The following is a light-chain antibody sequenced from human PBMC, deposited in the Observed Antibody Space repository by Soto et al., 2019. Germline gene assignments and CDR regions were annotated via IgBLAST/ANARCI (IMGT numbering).Light chain of an antibody. CDR2: EVV. CDR3: TSYTISTTLVL. J-gene: IGLJ2*01. CDR1: SSDVGDYNF. Sequence: QSVLTQPASVSGSPGQSITISCTGTSSDVGDYNFVSWYQHYPGKAPKLIIYEVVHRPSGVSHRFSGSKSGNTASLTISGLQAEDEADYYCTSYTISTTLVLFGGGTKVTVL. V-gene: IGLV2-14*01.